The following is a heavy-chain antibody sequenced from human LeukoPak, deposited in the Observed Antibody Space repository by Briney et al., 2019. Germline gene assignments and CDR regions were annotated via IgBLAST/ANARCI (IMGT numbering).Heavy chain of an antibody. J-gene: IGHJ4*02. D-gene: IGHD3-16*01. CDR1: GFTFSLYG. CDR2: IRYDGGNK. CDR3: AKDYG. V-gene: IGHV3-30*02. Sequence: GGSLKLSCAASGFTFSLYGIHWVRQAPGKGLEWVAFIRYDGGNKYYADSVKGRFTISRDNSKNTLYLQMNSLRAEDTAVYYCAKDYGWGQGTLVTVSS.